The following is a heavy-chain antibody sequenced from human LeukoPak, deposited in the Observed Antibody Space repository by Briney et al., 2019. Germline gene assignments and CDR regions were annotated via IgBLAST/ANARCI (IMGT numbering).Heavy chain of an antibody. J-gene: IGHJ6*02. D-gene: IGHD2-2*01. Sequence: GGSLRLSCAASGFTFSSYAMSWVRQAPGKGLEWVSAISGSGGSTYYADSVKGRFTISRDNSKNTLYLQMNSLRAEDTAVYYCAKEDIVVVPAADYYGIDVWGQGTTVTVSS. CDR2: ISGSGGST. V-gene: IGHV3-23*01. CDR3: AKEDIVVVPAADYYGIDV. CDR1: GFTFSSYA.